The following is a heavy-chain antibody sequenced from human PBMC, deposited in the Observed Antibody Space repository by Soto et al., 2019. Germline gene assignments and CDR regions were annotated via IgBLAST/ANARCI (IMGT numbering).Heavy chain of an antibody. CDR3: AKDLVKTSSWPAD. CDR1: GFNFSSYG. Sequence: HVQLVESGGGVVQPGRSLRLSCAVSGFNFSSYGMHWVRQAPGKGLEWVAVISYDGSHKASADSVKGRFAISRDNSKNTLFLQMNSLRVEDTAVDYWAKDLVKTSSWPADWGQGTLVTVSS. CDR2: ISYDGSHK. J-gene: IGHJ4*02. D-gene: IGHD2-2*01. V-gene: IGHV3-30*18.